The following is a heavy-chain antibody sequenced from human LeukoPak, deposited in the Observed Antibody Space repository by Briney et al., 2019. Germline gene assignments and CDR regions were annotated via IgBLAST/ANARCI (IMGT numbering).Heavy chain of an antibody. CDR1: GGSISSYY. CDR2: IYTSGST. CDR3: ARDSLPYGSGSYYDYYYGMDV. Sequence: SETLSLTCTVSGGSISSYYWSWIRQPAGKGLEWIGRIYTSGSTNYNPSLKSRVTMSVDTSKNQFSLKLSSVTAADTAVYYCARDSLPYGSGSYYDYYYGMDVWGQGTTVTVSS. D-gene: IGHD3-10*01. J-gene: IGHJ6*02. V-gene: IGHV4-4*07.